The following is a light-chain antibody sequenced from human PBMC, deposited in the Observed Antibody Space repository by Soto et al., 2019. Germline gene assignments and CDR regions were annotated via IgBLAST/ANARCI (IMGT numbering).Light chain of an antibody. CDR1: QSVSSN. CDR3: QQYNNWPAIT. Sequence: EIVMTQSPATLSVSPGERATRSCRASQSVSSNLAWYQQKPGQAPRLFIYGASTRATGIPARFSGSGSGTEFTLTISSLQSEDFAVYYCQQYNNWPAITFGQGTRLEIK. CDR2: GAS. J-gene: IGKJ5*01. V-gene: IGKV3D-15*01.